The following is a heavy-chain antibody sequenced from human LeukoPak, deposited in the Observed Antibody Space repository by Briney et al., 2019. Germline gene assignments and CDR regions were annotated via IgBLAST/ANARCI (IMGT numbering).Heavy chain of an antibody. D-gene: IGHD2-8*02. CDR2: INQDGTDK. J-gene: IGHJ4*02. CDR1: GFTFTTYW. Sequence: PGGSLRLSCAASGFTFTTYWMSWIRQAPGKGLEWVANINQDGTDKYYVDSVKGRFTLSRDNAQNSLYLQMSSLRVEDTAVYYCVTYSTGLYKGLEFWGQGTQVTVSS. V-gene: IGHV3-7*03. CDR3: VTYSTGLYKGLEF.